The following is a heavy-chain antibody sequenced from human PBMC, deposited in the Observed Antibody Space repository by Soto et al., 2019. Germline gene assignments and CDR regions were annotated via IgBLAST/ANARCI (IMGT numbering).Heavy chain of an antibody. Sequence: ASVKVSCKASGGTFSSYAISWVRQAPGQGLEWMGGIIPIFGTANYAQKFQGRVTITADESTSTAYMELSSLRSEDTAVYYCLITIFGVVITHFDYWGQGXLVTVYS. CDR3: LITIFGVVITHFDY. D-gene: IGHD3-3*01. CDR2: IIPIFGTA. J-gene: IGHJ4*02. V-gene: IGHV1-69*13. CDR1: GGTFSSYA.